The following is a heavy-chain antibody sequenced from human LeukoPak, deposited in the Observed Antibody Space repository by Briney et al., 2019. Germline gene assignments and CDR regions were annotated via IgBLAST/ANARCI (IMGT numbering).Heavy chain of an antibody. D-gene: IGHD6-19*01. CDR1: GYTFTIYY. CDR2: IIPIFGTA. V-gene: IGHV1-69*13. Sequence: SVKVSCKASGYTFTIYYMHWVRQAPGQGLEWMGGIIPIFGTANYAQKFQGRVTITADESTSTAYMELSSLRSEDTAVYYCARENSVAVWYFDYWGQGTLVTVSS. J-gene: IGHJ4*02. CDR3: ARENSVAVWYFDY.